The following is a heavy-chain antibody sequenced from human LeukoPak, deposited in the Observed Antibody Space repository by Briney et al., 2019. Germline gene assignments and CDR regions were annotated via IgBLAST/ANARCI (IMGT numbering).Heavy chain of an antibody. CDR2: TYYRSKWYN. J-gene: IGHJ4*02. D-gene: IGHD2-15*01. V-gene: IGHV6-1*01. CDR3: ASSSGYSGGFDY. CDR1: GDSVSSNSAA. Sequence: SQTLSLTCAISGDSVSSNSAAWNWIRQSPSRGLEWLGRTYYRSKWYNDYAVSVKSRITINPDTSKNQFSLQLNSVTSEDTAVYYCASSSGYSGGFDYWGQGTLVTVSS.